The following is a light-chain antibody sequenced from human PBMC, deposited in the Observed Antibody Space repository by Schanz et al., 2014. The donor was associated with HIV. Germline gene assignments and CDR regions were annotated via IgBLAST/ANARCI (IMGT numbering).Light chain of an antibody. CDR1: TGAVTNDHY. CDR3: LLSYSGADV. Sequence: QTVVTQEPSVTVSPGGTVTLTCGASTGAVTNDHYPYWFQQKPGHAPKTLIFDTSGKHSWTPARFSGSLLGGKAALTLSGAQPEDEADYYCLLSYSGADVFGTGTKLTVL. J-gene: IGLJ1*01. V-gene: IGLV7-46*01. CDR2: DTS.